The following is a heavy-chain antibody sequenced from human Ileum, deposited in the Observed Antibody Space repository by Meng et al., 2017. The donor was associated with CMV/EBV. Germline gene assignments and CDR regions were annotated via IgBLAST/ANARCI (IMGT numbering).Heavy chain of an antibody. V-gene: IGHV4-30-4*01. CDR3: ARGMGADGYNLGLVDY. CDR1: GSMNRGGDY. D-gene: IGHD5-24*01. J-gene: IGHJ4*02. Sequence: GSMNRGGDYWNWIRQSPGKGLEWIGYIHNSGSTSYTPSLKSRVSISLDTSKNHFSLKLNSVTAADTAVYYCARGMGADGYNLGLVDYWGQGTLVTVSS. CDR2: IHNSGST.